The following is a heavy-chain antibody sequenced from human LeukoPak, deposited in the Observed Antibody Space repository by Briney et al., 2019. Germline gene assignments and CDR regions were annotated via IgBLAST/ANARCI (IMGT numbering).Heavy chain of an antibody. D-gene: IGHD4-17*01. J-gene: IGHJ5*02. CDR1: GYTFTGYY. CDR2: INPNSGGT. V-gene: IGHV1-2*02. CDR3: ARDYGDYVPGGFDP. Sequence: ASVKVSCKASGYTFTGYYMHWVRQAPGQGLEWMGWINPNSGGTNYAQKFQGRVTMTRDTSISTAYVELSRLRSDDTAVYYCARDYGDYVPGGFDPWGQGTLVTVSS.